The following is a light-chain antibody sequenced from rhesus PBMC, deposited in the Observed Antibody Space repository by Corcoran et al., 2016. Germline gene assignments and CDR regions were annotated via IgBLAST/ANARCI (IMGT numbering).Light chain of an antibody. J-gene: IGKJ4*01. CDR1: QGISNS. CDR3: QQLNSYPLT. Sequence: DIQMTQSPSSLSASVGDTVTITCRASQGISNSLAWYQQKPGKAPKPLINYASKLLSGVPSRFSVSGSGTCFTLTITRLQPDDFATYYCQQLNSYPLTFGGGTKVEIK. V-gene: IGKV1S14*01. CDR2: YAS.